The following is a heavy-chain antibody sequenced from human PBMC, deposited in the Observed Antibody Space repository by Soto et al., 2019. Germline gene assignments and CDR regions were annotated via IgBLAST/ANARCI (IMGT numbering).Heavy chain of an antibody. J-gene: IGHJ4*02. CDR2: INHSGST. V-gene: IGHV4-34*01. D-gene: IGHD4-17*01. CDR1: GGSFSGYY. CDR3: ARTGGKPTVTNFDY. Sequence: SETLSLTCAVYGGSFSGYYWSWIRQPPGKGLEWIGEINHSGSTNYNPSLKSRVTISVDTSKNQFSLKLSSVTAADTAVYYCARTGGKPTVTNFDYWGQGTLVTVSS.